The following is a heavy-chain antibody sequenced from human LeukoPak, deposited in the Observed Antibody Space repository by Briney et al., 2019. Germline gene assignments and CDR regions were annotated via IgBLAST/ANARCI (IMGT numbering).Heavy chain of an antibody. J-gene: IGHJ4*02. Sequence: GASVKVSCKASGYTFTGYYMHWVRQAPGQGLEWMGRINPNSGGTNYAQKFQGRVTMTRDTSISTAYMELSRLRSDDTAVYYCARFSSYSRGSGNYYNKLFDYWGQGTLVTVSS. CDR3: ARFSSYSRGSGNYYNKLFDY. CDR2: INPNSGGT. CDR1: GYTFTGYY. D-gene: IGHD3-10*01. V-gene: IGHV1-2*06.